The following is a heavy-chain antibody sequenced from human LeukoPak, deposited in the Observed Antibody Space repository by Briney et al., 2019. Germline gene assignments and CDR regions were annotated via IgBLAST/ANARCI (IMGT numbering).Heavy chain of an antibody. Sequence: PGGSLRLSCAASGFTFSSYSMNWVRQAPGKGLEWVSSISSSSSYIYYADSVKGRFTISRDNAKNSLYLQMSSLRAEDTAVYYCARGSTAAAGNFDYWGQGTLVTVSS. J-gene: IGHJ4*02. CDR2: ISSSSSYI. D-gene: IGHD6-13*01. CDR3: ARGSTAAAGNFDY. V-gene: IGHV3-21*01. CDR1: GFTFSSYS.